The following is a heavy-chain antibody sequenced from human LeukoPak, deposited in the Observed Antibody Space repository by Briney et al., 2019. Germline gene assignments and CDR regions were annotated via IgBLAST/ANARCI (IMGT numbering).Heavy chain of an antibody. CDR2: ISYDGSNK. J-gene: IGHJ4*02. V-gene: IGHV3-30*18. Sequence: QPGGSLRLSCAASGFTFSSYGMHWVRQAPGKGLEWVAVISYDGSNKYYADSVKGRFTISRDNSKNTLYLQMNSLRAEDTDVYYCAKLSGMTLDYWGQGTLVTVSS. CDR3: AKLSGMTLDY. D-gene: IGHD1-26*01. CDR1: GFTFSSYG.